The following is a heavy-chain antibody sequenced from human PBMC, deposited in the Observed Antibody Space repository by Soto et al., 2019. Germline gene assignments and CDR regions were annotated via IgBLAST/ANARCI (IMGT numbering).Heavy chain of an antibody. CDR2: INDSGST. D-gene: IGHD2-2*01. CDR3: ARGECSSNYCFTRWALDI. Sequence: QVQLQQWGAGLLKPSETLSLTCAVYGGSFSGYYWTWIRQTPGKGLEWIGEINDSGSTNYKPYLKSRVTISADTSKKQFSLNVTSVTAADTAVYYCARGECSSNYCFTRWALDIWGQGTVVTVSS. CDR1: GGSFSGYY. V-gene: IGHV4-34*01. J-gene: IGHJ3*02.